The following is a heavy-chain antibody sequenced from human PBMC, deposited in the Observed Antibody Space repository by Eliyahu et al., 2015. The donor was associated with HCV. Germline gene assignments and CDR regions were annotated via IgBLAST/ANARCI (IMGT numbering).Heavy chain of an antibody. CDR2: IKSKTDGGTT. J-gene: IGHJ4*02. CDR3: TAVDY. V-gene: IGHV3-15*01. CDR1: GFTFSNAW. Sequence: EVQLVESGGGLVXPGGSLRLSCAASGFTFSNAWMSWVRQAPGKGLEWVGXIKSKTDGGTTDYAAPVKGRFTISRDDSKNTLYLQMNSLKTEDTAVYYCTAVDYWGQGTLVTVSS.